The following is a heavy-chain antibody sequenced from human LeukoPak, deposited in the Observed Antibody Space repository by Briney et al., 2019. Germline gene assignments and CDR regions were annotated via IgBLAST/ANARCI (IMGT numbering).Heavy chain of an antibody. CDR2: ISGSGGST. Sequence: GGSLRLSCAASGLTFTNAWMSWVRQAPGKGLEWVSAISGSGGSTYYADSVKGRFTISRDNSKNTLYLQMNSLRAEDTAVYYCAKEGGVAGIGGYFDYWGQGTLVTVSS. V-gene: IGHV3-23*01. CDR1: GLTFTNAW. CDR3: AKEGGVAGIGGYFDY. J-gene: IGHJ4*02. D-gene: IGHD6-19*01.